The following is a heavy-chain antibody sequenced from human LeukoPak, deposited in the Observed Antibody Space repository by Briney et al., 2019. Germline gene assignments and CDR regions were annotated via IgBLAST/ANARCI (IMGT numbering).Heavy chain of an antibody. CDR2: IYSSGTI. V-gene: IGHV4-4*07. D-gene: IGHD1-26*01. J-gene: IGHJ4*02. CDR3: ARSRGGSYYWSHYFDY. Sequence: NPSETLSLTCTVSGGSINNYYWSWIRQPAGKGVEWIGRIYSSGTITYNPSLKSRVTISVDTSKNQFSLKLSSVTAADTAVYYCARSRGGSYYWSHYFDYWGQGTLVTVSS. CDR1: GGSINNYY.